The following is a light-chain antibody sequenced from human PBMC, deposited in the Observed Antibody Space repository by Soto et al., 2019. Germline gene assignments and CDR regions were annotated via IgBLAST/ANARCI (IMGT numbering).Light chain of an antibody. CDR3: QQYGRT. Sequence: DIVLSQSPGTLSLSPGGRATLSCRASQSVSSYLAWYQQKPGQAPRLLIYAASNRATGIPDRFSGSGSGTDFTLTISRLEPEDSAVYYCQQYGRTFGGGTKVDTK. V-gene: IGKV3-20*01. J-gene: IGKJ4*01. CDR1: QSVSSY. CDR2: AAS.